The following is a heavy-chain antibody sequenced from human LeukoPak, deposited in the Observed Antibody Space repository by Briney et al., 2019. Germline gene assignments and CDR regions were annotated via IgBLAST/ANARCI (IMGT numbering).Heavy chain of an antibody. J-gene: IGHJ4*02. CDR3: AKLPVDTGVNY. CDR1: GFTFSSYG. CDR2: IRYDGSSE. Sequence: GGSLRLSCAASGFTFSSYGMHWVRQAPGKGLEWVAFIRYDGSSEYYADSVKGRFTISRDNSKNTLHLQMNSLRAKDTAVYYCAKLPVDTGVNYWGQGTLVTVSS. V-gene: IGHV3-30*02. D-gene: IGHD5-18*01.